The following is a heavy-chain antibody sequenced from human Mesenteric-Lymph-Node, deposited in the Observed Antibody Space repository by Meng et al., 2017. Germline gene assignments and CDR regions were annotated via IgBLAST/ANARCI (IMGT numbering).Heavy chain of an antibody. J-gene: IGHJ4*02. CDR1: GVSISSNIR. CDR3: ARGKQDAWELLAY. D-gene: IGHD1-26*01. Sequence: QGQLPESGPALVKPSGTLSLTCGVSGVSISSNIRWTWVRQPPGKGLEWIGDIDDSGSTNYNPSLNSRISISLDKSKNHFSLKVNSVTAADTAVYYCARGKQDAWELLAYWGQGALVTVSS. CDR2: IDDSGST. V-gene: IGHV4-4*02.